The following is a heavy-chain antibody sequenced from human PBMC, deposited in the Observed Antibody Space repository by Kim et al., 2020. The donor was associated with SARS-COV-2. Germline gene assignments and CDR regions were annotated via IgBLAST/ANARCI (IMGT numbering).Heavy chain of an antibody. CDR2: IYYSGST. CDR1: GGSISSYY. D-gene: IGHD3-3*01. V-gene: IGHV4-59*13. Sequence: SETLSLTCTVSGGSISSYYWSWIRQPPGKGLEWIGYIYYSGSTNYNPSLKSRVTISVDTSKNQFSLKLSSVTAADTAVYYCARDRMDYDFWSGYPGHREGLGFDPWGQGTLVTVSS. J-gene: IGHJ5*02. CDR3: ARDRMDYDFWSGYPGHREGLGFDP.